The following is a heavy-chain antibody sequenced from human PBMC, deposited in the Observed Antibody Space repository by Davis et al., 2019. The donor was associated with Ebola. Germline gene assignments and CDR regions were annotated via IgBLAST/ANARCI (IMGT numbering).Heavy chain of an antibody. CDR2: IYYSGST. J-gene: IGHJ4*02. CDR3: ARLPNVVLRYFDWLLH. V-gene: IGHV4-39*01. D-gene: IGHD3-9*01. Sequence: MPSETLSLTCTVSGGSISSSSYYWGWIRQPPGKGLEWIGSIYYSGSTYYNPSLKSRVTISVDTSKNQFSLKLSSVTAADTAVYYCARLPNVVLRYFDWLLHWGQGTLVTVSS. CDR1: GGSISSSSYY.